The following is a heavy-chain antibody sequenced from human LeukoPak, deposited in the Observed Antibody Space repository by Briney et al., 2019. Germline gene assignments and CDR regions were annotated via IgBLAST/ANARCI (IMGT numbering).Heavy chain of an antibody. Sequence: PGGSLRLSCAASGFTFSSYWMSWVRQAPGKGLEWVANIKQDGSEKQYVDSLKGRVTISRDNAKNSLYLEMNSLRAEDTAVYYCARASSGWFYDWGQGTLVTVSS. CDR3: ARASSGWFYD. V-gene: IGHV3-7*01. J-gene: IGHJ4*02. CDR1: GFTFSSYW. D-gene: IGHD6-19*01. CDR2: IKQDGSEK.